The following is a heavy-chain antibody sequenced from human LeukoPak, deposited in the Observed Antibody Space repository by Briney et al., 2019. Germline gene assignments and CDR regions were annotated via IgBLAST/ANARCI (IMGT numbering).Heavy chain of an antibody. V-gene: IGHV4-59*08. CDR2: ISYSGST. CDR3: ARHPELYFFDY. Sequence: SVTLSLTCTVSGAPISSYYWSWIRQPPGKGLEWIGSISYSGSTNYNPSLKSRVTISADTSKNQVSLTLSSVTAADTAVYYCARHPELYFFDYWGQGTLVTVSS. CDR1: GAPISSYY. D-gene: IGHD3-10*01. J-gene: IGHJ4*02.